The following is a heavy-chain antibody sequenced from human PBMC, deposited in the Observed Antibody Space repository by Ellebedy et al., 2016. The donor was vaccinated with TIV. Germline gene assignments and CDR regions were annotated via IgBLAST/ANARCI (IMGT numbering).Heavy chain of an antibody. J-gene: IGHJ4*02. Sequence: GGSLRLXXKGSGYSFTSYWIGWVRQMPGKGLEWMGRIDPSDSYTNYSPSFQGHVTISADKSISTAYLQWSSLKASDTAMYYCARLLKVTTYYGRFDYWGQGTLVTVSS. CDR1: GYSFTSYW. V-gene: IGHV5-10-1*01. CDR3: ARLLKVTTYYGRFDY. CDR2: IDPSDSYT. D-gene: IGHD4-17*01.